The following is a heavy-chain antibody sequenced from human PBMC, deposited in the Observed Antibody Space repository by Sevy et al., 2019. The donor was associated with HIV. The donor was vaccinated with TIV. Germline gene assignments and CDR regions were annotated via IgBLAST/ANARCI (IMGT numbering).Heavy chain of an antibody. D-gene: IGHD6-13*01. V-gene: IGHV3-23*01. J-gene: IGHJ4*02. CDR1: GFIFSSYV. CDR3: EAIATAGRDY. Sequence: LSLTCAASGFIFSSYVMTWVRQAPGKGLEWVSTISGSGGSTYYADSVKGRFTISRDNSKKMLDLQMNSLRAEDTAVYYCEAIATAGRDYWGQGTLVTVSS. CDR2: ISGSGGST.